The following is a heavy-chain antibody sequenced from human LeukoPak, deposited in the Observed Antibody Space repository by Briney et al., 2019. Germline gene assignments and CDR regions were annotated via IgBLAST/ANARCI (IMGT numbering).Heavy chain of an antibody. CDR1: GYTLTELS. V-gene: IGHV1-24*01. CDR3: ATYHPLPPGFDY. J-gene: IGHJ4*02. CDR2: FDPEDGET. Sequence: ASVKVSCKVSGYTLTELSMHWVRQAPGKGLEWMGGFDPEDGETIYAQKFQGRVTMTEDTSTDTAYMELSSLRSEDTAVYYCATYHPLPPGFDYWGQGTLVTVSS.